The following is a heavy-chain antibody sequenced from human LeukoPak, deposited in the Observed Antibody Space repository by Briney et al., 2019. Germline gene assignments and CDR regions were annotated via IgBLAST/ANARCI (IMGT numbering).Heavy chain of an antibody. CDR3: ATLVSTRYYFDY. CDR2: IYTSGST. Sequence: SETLSLTCTVSGGSISSGRYYWNWIRQPAGKGLEWIGRIYTSGSTNYNPSLKSRITISVDTSKNQFSLKLSSVTAADTAVYFCATLVSTRYYFDYWGQGTLVTVSS. CDR1: GGSISSGRYY. D-gene: IGHD5/OR15-5a*01. J-gene: IGHJ4*02. V-gene: IGHV4-61*02.